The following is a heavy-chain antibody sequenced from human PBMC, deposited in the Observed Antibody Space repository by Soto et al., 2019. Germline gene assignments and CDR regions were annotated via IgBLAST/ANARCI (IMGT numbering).Heavy chain of an antibody. D-gene: IGHD3-10*01. CDR2: VYYNGNT. J-gene: IGHJ6*02. V-gene: IGHV4-39*01. CDR3: VRQGFGALHGLVDV. CDR1: GGSTSSSSYQ. Sequence: PSETLSLTCTVSGGSTSSSSYQWVWIRQPPGKGLEWIGNVYYNGNTYYKASLKSRVTISVDTSNNQFSLKVKSVTAADTAVYYCVRQGFGALHGLVDVWGQGTTVTVSS.